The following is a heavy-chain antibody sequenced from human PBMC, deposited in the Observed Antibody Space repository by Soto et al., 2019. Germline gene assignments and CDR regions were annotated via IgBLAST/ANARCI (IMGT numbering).Heavy chain of an antibody. V-gene: IGHV4-31*03. D-gene: IGHD2-15*01. CDR2: IYYSGST. J-gene: IGHJ5*02. CDR3: AREGDYCSGGSCYRWFDP. CDR1: GGSISSGGYY. Sequence: QVQLQESGPGLVKPSQTLSLTCTVSGGSISSGGYYWSWIRQHPGKGLEWIGYIYYSGSTYYHRPLKTRVTISLDTSKNQFSLKLSSVTAADTAVYYCAREGDYCSGGSCYRWFDPWGKGTLVTVSS.